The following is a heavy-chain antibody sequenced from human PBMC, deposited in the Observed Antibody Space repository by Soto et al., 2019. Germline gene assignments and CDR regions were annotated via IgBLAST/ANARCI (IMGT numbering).Heavy chain of an antibody. D-gene: IGHD2-15*01. Sequence: GASVKVSCKASGLTYSSRVISWVRQAPGQGLEWMGGIIPLFGIPNYVQKFQGRLTITADKSTSTAYMELSSLRSEDTAVYYCARGVVDTNVVFKWFDPWGQGTLVTVSS. CDR1: GLTYSSRV. CDR2: IIPLFGIP. CDR3: ARGVVDTNVVFKWFDP. V-gene: IGHV1-69*10. J-gene: IGHJ5*02.